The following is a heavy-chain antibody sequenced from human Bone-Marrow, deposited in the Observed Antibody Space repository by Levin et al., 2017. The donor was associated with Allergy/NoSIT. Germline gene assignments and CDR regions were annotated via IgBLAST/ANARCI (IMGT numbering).Heavy chain of an antibody. CDR3: VKPPGRGGPLFH. D-gene: IGHD2-21*01. Sequence: GGSLRLSCAASGFTFSSSDMHWVRQAPGKGLEWVALISFDGNKRYFVDSVKGRFTISRDTSKNTLYLQMNSLRAEDTALYYCVKPPGRGGPLFHWGQGTLVTVSS. V-gene: IGHV3-30*18. J-gene: IGHJ4*02. CDR1: GFTFSSSD. CDR2: ISFDGNKR.